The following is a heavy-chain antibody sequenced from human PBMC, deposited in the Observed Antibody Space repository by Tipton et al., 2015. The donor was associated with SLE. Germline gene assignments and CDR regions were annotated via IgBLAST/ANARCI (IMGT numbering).Heavy chain of an antibody. J-gene: IGHJ3*02. CDR2: IYYGGST. V-gene: IGHV4-59*11. Sequence: TLSLTCSVSGDSIASHYYSWLRQPPGKGLEWIGYIYYGGSTNYNPSLKSRVTISVDTSKNQFSLKLRSVTAADTALYYRAAERGGGNAFEIWGQGTMVTVSS. CDR1: GDSIASHY. CDR3: AAERGGGNAFEI. D-gene: IGHD1-1*01.